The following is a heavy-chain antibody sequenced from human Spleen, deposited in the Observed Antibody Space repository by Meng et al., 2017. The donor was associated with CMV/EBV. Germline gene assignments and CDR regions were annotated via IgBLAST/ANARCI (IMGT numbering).Heavy chain of an antibody. V-gene: IGHV4-61*01. CDR3: ARGFGYHGH. Sequence: SLRCNVSGGSVRSDNYYWTWIRQPPGKRLEWIGYVYYSGATSYNPSLESRVTISLDKSRNQFSLNLSSVTATDTALYFCARGFGYHGHWGQGILVTVSS. J-gene: IGHJ4*02. D-gene: IGHD5-12*01. CDR2: VYYSGAT. CDR1: GGSVRSDNYY.